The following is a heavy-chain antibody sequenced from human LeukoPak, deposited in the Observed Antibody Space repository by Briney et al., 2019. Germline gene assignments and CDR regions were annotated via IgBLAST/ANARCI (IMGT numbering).Heavy chain of an antibody. CDR3: ARDTRYYYDSSGYYFDY. Sequence: GGSLRLSCAASGFTFSDYYMSRIRQAPGKGLEWVSYISSSSSYTNYADSVKGRFTISRDNAKNSLYLQMNSLRAEDTAVYYCARDTRYYYDSSGYYFDYWGQGTLVTVSS. CDR2: ISSSSSYT. D-gene: IGHD3-22*01. V-gene: IGHV3-11*06. CDR1: GFTFSDYY. J-gene: IGHJ4*02.